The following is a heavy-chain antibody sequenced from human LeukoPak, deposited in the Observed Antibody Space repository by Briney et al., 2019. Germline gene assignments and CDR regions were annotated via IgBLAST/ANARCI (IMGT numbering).Heavy chain of an antibody. CDR1: GGSISSYY. V-gene: IGHV4-59*01. D-gene: IGHD6-19*01. CDR3: ARAPGYSSGGLDY. CDR2: IYYSGST. J-gene: IGHJ4*02. Sequence: SETLSLTCTVSGGSISSYYWSWIRQPPGKGLEWIGYIYYSGSTNYNPSLKSRVTISVDTSKNQFSLKLSSVTAADTAVYYCARAPGYSSGGLDYWGQGTLVTVSS.